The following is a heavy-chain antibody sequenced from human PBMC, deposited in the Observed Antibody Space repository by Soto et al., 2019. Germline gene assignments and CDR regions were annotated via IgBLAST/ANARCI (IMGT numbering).Heavy chain of an antibody. J-gene: IGHJ5*02. CDR1: GGSLSSSGYY. V-gene: IGHV4-39*01. D-gene: IGHD3-10*01. CDR2: IFYSGST. CDR3: ARHYGSVDP. Sequence: SETLSLTCTFSGGSLSSSGYYWGWIRQPPGKGLEWIGSIFYSGSTYYNPSLKSRVTISVDMSKNQFSLKLSSVTAADTAVYYCARHYGSVDPWGQGTPVPVSS.